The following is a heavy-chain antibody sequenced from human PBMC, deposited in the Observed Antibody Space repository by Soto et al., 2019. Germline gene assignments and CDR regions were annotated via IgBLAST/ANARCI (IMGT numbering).Heavy chain of an antibody. J-gene: IGHJ5*01. D-gene: IGHD3-9*01. CDR2: ISGSGATT. V-gene: IGHV3-23*01. CDR1: GFTFSSYA. CDR3: AKLRYFDWSAYNWFEY. Sequence: GGSLRLSCAASGFTFSSYAMTWVRQAPGKGLEWVSGISGSGATTSYADSVKGRFTVSRDNSKNTLYLQMNSLRVEDTAVYHCAKLRYFDWSAYNWFEYWGQGT.